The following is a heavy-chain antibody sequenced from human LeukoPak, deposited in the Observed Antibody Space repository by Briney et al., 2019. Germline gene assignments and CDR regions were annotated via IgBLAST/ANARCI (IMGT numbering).Heavy chain of an antibody. CDR1: GFTFSSYD. Sequence: GGSLRLSCAASGFTFSSYDIHWVRQAPGKGLEWVACMRYDGSYEYYADSVKGRFTISRDNSRNTLYLQMISLRPEDTAVYYCAKDDSAGAGGYYYYYMGVWGKGTTVTVSS. CDR2: MRYDGSYE. D-gene: IGHD3-22*01. V-gene: IGHV3-30*02. CDR3: AKDDSAGAGGYYYYYMGV. J-gene: IGHJ6*03.